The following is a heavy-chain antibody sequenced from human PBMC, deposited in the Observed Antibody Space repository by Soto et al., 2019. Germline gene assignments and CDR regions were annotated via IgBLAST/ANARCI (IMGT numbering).Heavy chain of an antibody. Sequence: SETLSLTCAVSGASVSSTYWWSWVRQPPGKGPEWIGEINHRGSANYNPSLKSRVTISVDISKSQFSLRLTSVTAADTAVYYCVRDDIGLGIDYWGLGTLVTVSS. V-gene: IGHV4-4*02. J-gene: IGHJ4*02. D-gene: IGHD1-26*01. CDR2: INHRGSA. CDR1: GASVSSTYW. CDR3: VRDDIGLGIDY.